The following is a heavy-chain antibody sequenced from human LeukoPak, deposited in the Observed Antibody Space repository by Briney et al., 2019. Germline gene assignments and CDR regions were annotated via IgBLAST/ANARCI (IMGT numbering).Heavy chain of an antibody. J-gene: IGHJ5*02. Sequence: GASVKVSCKASGYTFTSYDINWVRQATGQGLEWMGWLNPNSGNTGYAQKFQGRVTITRNTSISTAYMELSSLRSEDTAVYYCARGGTYYYDSSGYYYGWFDPWGQGTLVTVSS. CDR2: LNPNSGNT. D-gene: IGHD3-22*01. CDR3: ARGGTYYYDSSGYYYGWFDP. CDR1: GYTFTSYD. V-gene: IGHV1-8*03.